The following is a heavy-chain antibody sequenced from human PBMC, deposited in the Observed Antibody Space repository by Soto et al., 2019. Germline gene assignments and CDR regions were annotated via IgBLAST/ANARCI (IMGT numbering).Heavy chain of an antibody. V-gene: IGHV3-30*18. J-gene: IGHJ6*02. CDR2: ISYDGGNK. CDR3: AKEVQDYYYGMDV. CDR1: GFTFSSYG. Sequence: QVQLVESGGGVVQPGRSLRLSCAASGFTFSSYGMHWVRQAPGKGLEWVAVISYDGGNKYYADSVKGRFTISRDNSKNTLYLQMNSLRAEDTAVYYCAKEVQDYYYGMDVWGQGTTVTVSS. D-gene: IGHD1-1*01.